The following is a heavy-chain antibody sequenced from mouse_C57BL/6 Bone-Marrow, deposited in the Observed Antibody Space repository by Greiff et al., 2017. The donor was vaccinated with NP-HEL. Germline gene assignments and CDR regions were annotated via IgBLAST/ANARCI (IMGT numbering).Heavy chain of an antibody. V-gene: IGHV5-12*01. CDR1: GFTFSDYY. J-gene: IGHJ4*01. Sequence: EVHLVESGGGLVQPGGSLKLSCAASGFTFSDYYMYLVRQTPEKRLEWVAYISNGGGSTYYPDTVKGRFTISRDNAKNTLYLQMSRLKSEDTAMYYCARHYYYGSNYYAMDYWGQGTSVTVSS. D-gene: IGHD1-1*01. CDR2: ISNGGGST. CDR3: ARHYYYGSNYYAMDY.